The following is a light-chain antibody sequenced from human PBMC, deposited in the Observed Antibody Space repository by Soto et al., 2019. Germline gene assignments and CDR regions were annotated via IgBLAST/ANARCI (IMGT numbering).Light chain of an antibody. CDR2: KFS. CDR1: QTFGSS. V-gene: IGKV1-5*03. J-gene: IGKJ4*02. CDR3: PQFKSYPQP. Sequence: MPQSPAPLPFSPGDRFTLPCRASQTFGSSLACYQQKPVTAPKLLIYKFSSVNSVFPSRFSGRGSVTEFPPTISSLQHEDVATYCWPQFKSYPQPFGGGTKV.